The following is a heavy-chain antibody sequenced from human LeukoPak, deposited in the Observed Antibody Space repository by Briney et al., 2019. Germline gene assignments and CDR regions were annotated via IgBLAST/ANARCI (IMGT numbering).Heavy chain of an antibody. V-gene: IGHV3-30*02. CDR1: GFTFSSYG. J-gene: IGHJ4*02. CDR3: AKDRLRFLEDLYSFDY. D-gene: IGHD3-3*01. CDR2: IRYDGSNK. Sequence: GGSLRLSCAASGFTFSSYGMHWVRQAPGKGLEWVAFIRYDGSNKYYADSVKGRFTISRDNSKNTLYLQMNSLRAEDTAVYYCAKDRLRFLEDLYSFDYWGQGTLVTVSS.